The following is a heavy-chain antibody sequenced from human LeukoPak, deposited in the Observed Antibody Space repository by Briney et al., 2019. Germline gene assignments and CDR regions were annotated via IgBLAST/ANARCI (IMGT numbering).Heavy chain of an antibody. CDR1: GFTFSSYS. V-gene: IGHV3-48*01. Sequence: GGSLRLSCAASGFTFSSYSVNWVRQAPGKGLEWVSYIGSSNLNIHYADSVEGRFTISRDDAKNSLYLQMNSLRAEDTAVYYCVRDEDWAFDYWGQGTLVTVSS. J-gene: IGHJ4*02. CDR3: VRDEDWAFDY. D-gene: IGHD2-15*01. CDR2: IGSSNLNI.